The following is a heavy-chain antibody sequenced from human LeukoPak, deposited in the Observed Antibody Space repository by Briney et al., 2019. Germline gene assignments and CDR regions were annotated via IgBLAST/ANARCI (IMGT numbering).Heavy chain of an antibody. V-gene: IGHV3-21*01. J-gene: IGHJ5*02. CDR3: ARDDVAWNDVHWFDP. CDR2: ISSTGSSI. Sequence: GGSLRLSCAASGFTFSYYTMSWVRQAPGKGLEWVSSISSTGSSIYYADSVKGRFTISRDNAKNSLYLQMSSLRVEDTAVYYCARDDVAWNDVHWFDPWGQGTLVTASS. CDR1: GFTFSYYT. D-gene: IGHD1-1*01.